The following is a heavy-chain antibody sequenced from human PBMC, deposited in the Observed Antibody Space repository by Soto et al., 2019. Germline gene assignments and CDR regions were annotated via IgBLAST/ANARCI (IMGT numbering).Heavy chain of an antibody. D-gene: IGHD2-2*01. CDR1: GFTFSSFA. CDR2: ISGSGGST. J-gene: IGHJ6*02. Sequence: EVQLLESGGGLVQPGGSLRLSCAASGFTFSSFAMSWVRQAPGKGLEWVSAISGSGGSTYYADSVKGRFTISRDNSKNTLYLQMNSLRAEDTAVYYCAKFILPSFPAAFDYYYGMDVWGQGTTVTVSS. V-gene: IGHV3-23*01. CDR3: AKFILPSFPAAFDYYYGMDV.